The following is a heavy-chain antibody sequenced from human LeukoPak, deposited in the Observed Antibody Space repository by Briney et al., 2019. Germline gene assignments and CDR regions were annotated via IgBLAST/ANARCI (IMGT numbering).Heavy chain of an antibody. CDR2: IKQDGSER. D-gene: IGHD6-19*01. Sequence: PGGSLRLSCAASGFTFSRYWMSWVRQAPGKGLEWVASIKQDGSERYYVDSVKGRFTISSDSAKNSVYVQMNSLRAEDTAVFYCARSISWYHKFDYWGQGTLVTVSS. CDR1: GFTFSRYW. J-gene: IGHJ4*02. V-gene: IGHV3-7*04. CDR3: ARSISWYHKFDY.